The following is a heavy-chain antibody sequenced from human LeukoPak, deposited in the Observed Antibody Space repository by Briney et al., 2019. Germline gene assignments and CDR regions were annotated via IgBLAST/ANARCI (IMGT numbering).Heavy chain of an antibody. CDR2: IYYRGNT. V-gene: IGHV4-39*07. Sequence: SETLSLTCTVSGGSFTDYYWGWIRQPPGKGLEWIGSIYYRGNTFYNPSLRNRVSISIDTSKGRFSLNLNSVTAADTAVYFCTSDREHGTQDSWGQGTLVTVS. CDR3: TSDREHGTQDS. D-gene: IGHD1-26*01. J-gene: IGHJ4*02. CDR1: GGSFTDYY.